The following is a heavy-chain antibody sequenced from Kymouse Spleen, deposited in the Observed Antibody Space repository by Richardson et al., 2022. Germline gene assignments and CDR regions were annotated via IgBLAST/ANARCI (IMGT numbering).Heavy chain of an antibody. D-gene: IGHD6-13*01. V-gene: IGHV4-61*01. CDR2: IYYSGST. CDR1: GGSVSSGSYY. CDR3: ARDGYSSSWNYYYYGMDV. Sequence: QVQLQESGPGLVKPSETLSLTCTVSGGSVSSGSYYWSWIRQPPGKGLEWIGYIYYSGSTNYNPSLKSRVTISVDTSKNQFSLKLSSVTAADTAVYYCARDGYSSSWNYYYYGMDVWGQGTTVTVSS. J-gene: IGHJ6*02.